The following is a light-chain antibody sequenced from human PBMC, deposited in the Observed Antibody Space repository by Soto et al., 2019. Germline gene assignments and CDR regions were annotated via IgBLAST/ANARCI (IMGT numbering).Light chain of an antibody. CDR2: AAS. V-gene: IGKV1-6*01. Sequence: ATQMTQSPSSLSASVGDRVTITCRASQGIRDELGWYQQKAGKAPNLLISAASRLQSGVPSRFSGRGSGTDFTLTISSLQPEDFATYYCLQDYDYPRTFGQGTKVELK. CDR3: LQDYDYPRT. J-gene: IGKJ1*01. CDR1: QGIRDE.